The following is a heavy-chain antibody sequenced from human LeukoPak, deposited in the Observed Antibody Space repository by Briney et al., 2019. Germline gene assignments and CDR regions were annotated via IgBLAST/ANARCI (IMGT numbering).Heavy chain of an antibody. J-gene: IGHJ4*02. CDR3: TTVTNNDY. Sequence: GGSLRLSCTASGFTFGDYAMSWVRQAPGKGLEWVGFIRSKAYGGTTEYAASVKGRFTISRDDSKSIAYLQMNSLKTEGTAVYYCTTVTNNDYWGQGTLVTVSS. V-gene: IGHV3-49*04. CDR1: GFTFGDYA. CDR2: IRSKAYGGTT. D-gene: IGHD4-17*01.